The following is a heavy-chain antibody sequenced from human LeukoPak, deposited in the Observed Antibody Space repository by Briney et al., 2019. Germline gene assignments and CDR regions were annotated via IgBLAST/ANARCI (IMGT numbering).Heavy chain of an antibody. V-gene: IGHV1-46*01. D-gene: IGHD1-26*01. J-gene: IGHJ4*02. Sequence: ASVKVPCKASGYTFTSYYMHWVRQAPGQGLEWMGIINPSGGSTSYAQKFQGRVTMTRDTSTSTVYMELSSLRSEDTAVYYCARDRGAPYFDYWGQGTLVTVSS. CDR2: INPSGGST. CDR3: ARDRGAPYFDY. CDR1: GYTFTSYY.